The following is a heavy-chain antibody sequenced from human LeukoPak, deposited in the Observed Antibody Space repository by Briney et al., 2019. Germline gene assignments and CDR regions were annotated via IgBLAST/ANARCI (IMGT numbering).Heavy chain of an antibody. D-gene: IGHD6-19*01. CDR3: TTDRNGWNYYFDY. CDR2: IKSKTDGGTV. CDR1: GFTFSNAW. J-gene: IGHJ4*02. Sequence: GGSLRLSCAASGFTFSNAWMSWVRQAPGKGLEWVGRIKSKTDGGTVDYAAPVKGRFTISRDDSKNTLYLQINSLETEDTAVYYCTTDRNGWNYYFDYWGQGTLVTVSS. V-gene: IGHV3-15*01.